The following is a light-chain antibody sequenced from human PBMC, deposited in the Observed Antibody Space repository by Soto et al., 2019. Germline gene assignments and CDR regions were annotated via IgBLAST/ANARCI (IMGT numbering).Light chain of an antibody. V-gene: IGKV3-15*01. CDR3: QQYDDWPSA. Sequence: VMTQSPATLSLSPGERATLSCRASQSVSSKLVWYQQKPGQAPRFLIYGASTRATGIPARFRGSGSGTEFTLTIDSLQSEDFAVYYCQQYDDWPSAFGGGTKVEIK. CDR2: GAS. J-gene: IGKJ4*01. CDR1: QSVSSK.